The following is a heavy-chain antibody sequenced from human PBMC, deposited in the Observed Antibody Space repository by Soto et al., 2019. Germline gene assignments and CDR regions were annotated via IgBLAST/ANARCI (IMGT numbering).Heavy chain of an antibody. CDR3: ATGVYMDWFDP. D-gene: IGHD2-2*02. Sequence: GGSLRLSCAASGFTFSSYWMHWVRQAPGKGLVWVSRINSDGSSTSYADSVKGRFTISRDNAKNTLYLQMNSLRAEDTAVYYCATGVYMDWFDPWGQGTLVTVSS. CDR2: INSDGSST. CDR1: GFTFSSYW. J-gene: IGHJ5*02. V-gene: IGHV3-74*01.